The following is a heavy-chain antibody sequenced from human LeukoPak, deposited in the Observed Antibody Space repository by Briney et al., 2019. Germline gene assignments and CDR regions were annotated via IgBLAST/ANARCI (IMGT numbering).Heavy chain of an antibody. CDR3: ARGSIAARLRWFDP. V-gene: IGHV4-34*01. D-gene: IGHD6-6*01. J-gene: IGHJ5*02. CDR1: GGSFSGYY. Sequence: SETLSLTCAVYGGSFSGYYWSWIRQPPGKGLEWIGEINHSGSTNYSPSLKSRVTISVDTSKKQFSLKLSSVTAADTAVYYCARGSIAARLRWFDPWGQGTLVTVSS. CDR2: INHSGST.